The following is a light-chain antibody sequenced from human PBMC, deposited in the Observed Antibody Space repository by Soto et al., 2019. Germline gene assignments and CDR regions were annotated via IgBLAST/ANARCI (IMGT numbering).Light chain of an antibody. V-gene: IGLV2-14*01. CDR3: SSCASSSPWV. J-gene: IGLJ2*01. CDR1: SSDVGGYNY. Sequence: QLVLTQPASVSGSPGQSITISCTGTSSDVGGYNYVSWYQQYTGKAPKLMIYDVTNRPSGVSNRFSGSKSGNTASLTISGLPAEDAADYYCSSCASSSPWVFGGGTKLPVL. CDR2: DVT.